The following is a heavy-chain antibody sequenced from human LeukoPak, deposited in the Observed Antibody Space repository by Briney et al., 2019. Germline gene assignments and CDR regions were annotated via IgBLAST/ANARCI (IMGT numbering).Heavy chain of an antibody. CDR3: ARSSGSYDGYYGVEV. Sequence: SGRSLRLSCGVSEFTFDDYVIHWVRQGPGKGLEWVAAMSWTSGSIAYADSVMGRFNIFRDNAQSSLYLQMNSLRAEDTAFYYCARSSGSYDGYYGVEVWGQGTTVIVSS. CDR1: EFTFDDYV. D-gene: IGHD6-19*01. CDR2: MSWTSGSI. V-gene: IGHV3-9*01. J-gene: IGHJ6*02.